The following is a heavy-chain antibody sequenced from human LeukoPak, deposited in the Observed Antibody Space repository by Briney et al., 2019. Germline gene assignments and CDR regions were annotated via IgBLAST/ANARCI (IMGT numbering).Heavy chain of an antibody. Sequence: GGSLRLSCAASGFTFDDYAMHWVRQAPGKGLEWVSGISWNSGKIGYADSVKGRFTISRDNSKNTLYLQMSSLRAEDTAVYYCARDRGPRTGFMVREAYDYWGQGTLVTVSS. J-gene: IGHJ4*02. V-gene: IGHV3-9*01. CDR3: ARDRGPRTGFMVREAYDY. CDR1: GFTFDDYA. CDR2: ISWNSGKI. D-gene: IGHD3-10*01.